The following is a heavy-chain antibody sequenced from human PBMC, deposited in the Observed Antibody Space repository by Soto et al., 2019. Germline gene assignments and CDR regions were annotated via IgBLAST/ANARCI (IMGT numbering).Heavy chain of an antibody. CDR1: GGSFSGYY. CDR2: INHSGGT. CDR3: ARDYRTPSGGMDV. V-gene: IGHV4-34*01. Sequence: SETLSLTCAVYGGSFSGYYWSWIRQPPGKGLEWIGEINHSGGTNYNPSLKSRVTISVDTSKNQFSLKLSSVTAADTAVYFCARDYRTPSGGMDVWGQGTTVTVSS. D-gene: IGHD3-10*01. J-gene: IGHJ6*02.